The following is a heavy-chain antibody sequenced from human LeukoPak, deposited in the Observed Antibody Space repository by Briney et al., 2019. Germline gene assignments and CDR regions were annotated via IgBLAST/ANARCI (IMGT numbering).Heavy chain of an antibody. J-gene: IGHJ4*02. V-gene: IGHV4-59*01. CDR2: IYYSGST. CDR3: ARDPYGDYFDY. CDR1: GGSISSYY. Sequence: PSETLSLTCTVSGGSISSYYWSWIRQPPGKGLERIGYIYYSGSTNYNPSLKSRVTISVDTSKNQFSLKLSSVTAADTAVYYCARDPYGDYFDYWGQGTLVTVSS. D-gene: IGHD4-17*01.